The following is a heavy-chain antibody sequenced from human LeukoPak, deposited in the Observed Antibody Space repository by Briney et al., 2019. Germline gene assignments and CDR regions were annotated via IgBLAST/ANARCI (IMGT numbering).Heavy chain of an antibody. D-gene: IGHD3-3*01. CDR2: ISAYNGNT. CDR1: GYTFTSYG. J-gene: IGHJ6*02. CDR3: ARDQDFWSGYYHYGMDV. V-gene: IGHV1-18*01. Sequence: GASVKVSCKASGYTFTSYGISWVRQAPGQGLEWMGWISAYNGNTNYAQKLQGRVTMTTDTSTSTAYMELRSLRSDDTAVYYCARDQDFWSGYYHYGMDVWGQGTTVTVSS.